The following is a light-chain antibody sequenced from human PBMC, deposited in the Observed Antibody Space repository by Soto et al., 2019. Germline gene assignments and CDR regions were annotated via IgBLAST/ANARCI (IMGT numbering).Light chain of an antibody. CDR1: QSISSW. Sequence: DIQMTQSPSTLSASVGDRATITCRASQSISSWLAWYQQKPGKDPKLLIYKASSLESGVPSRFSGSGSGTEFTLTISRLQPDDFATYYCQQYNSYSPYTFGQGTKLEIK. CDR3: QQYNSYSPYT. V-gene: IGKV1-5*03. CDR2: KAS. J-gene: IGKJ2*01.